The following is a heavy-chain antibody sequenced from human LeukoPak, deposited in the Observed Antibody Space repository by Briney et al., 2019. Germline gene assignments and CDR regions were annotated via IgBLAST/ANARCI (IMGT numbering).Heavy chain of an antibody. J-gene: IGHJ6*03. V-gene: IGHV4-39*01. CDR1: GGSISSSSYY. Sequence: PSETLSLTCTVSGGSISSSSYYWGWIRQPPGKGLEWIGSIYYSGSTYYNPSLKSRVTISVDTSKNQFSLKLSSVTAADTAVYYCARLYGSGSYWSSHPYYYYYYMDVWGKGTTVTISS. D-gene: IGHD3-10*01. CDR3: ARLYGSGSYWSSHPYYYYYYMDV. CDR2: IYYSGST.